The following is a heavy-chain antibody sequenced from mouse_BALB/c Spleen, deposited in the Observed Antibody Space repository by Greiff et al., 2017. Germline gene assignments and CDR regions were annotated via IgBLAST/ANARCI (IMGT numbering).Heavy chain of an antibody. Sequence: QVQLQQSGAELVRPGVSVKISCKGSGYTFTDYAMHWVKQSHAKSLEWIGVISTYYGDASYNQKFKGKATMTVDKSSSTAYMELARLTSEDSAIYYCARGVLQDAMDYWGQGTSVTVSS. CDR2: ISTYYGDA. V-gene: IGHV1S137*01. J-gene: IGHJ4*01. CDR1: GYTFTDYA. CDR3: ARGVLQDAMDY. D-gene: IGHD2-14*01.